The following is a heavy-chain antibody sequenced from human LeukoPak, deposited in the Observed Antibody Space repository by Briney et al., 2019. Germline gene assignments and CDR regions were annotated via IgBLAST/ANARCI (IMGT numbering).Heavy chain of an antibody. Sequence: HGESLKISCKGSGYSFTSHWIGWVRQMPGKGLEWMGIIYPGDLDTRYSPSFQGQVTISADKFISTAYLQWSSLKASDTAMYYCARVSTPSAYDPFDFWGQGTLVTVSS. J-gene: IGHJ4*02. V-gene: IGHV5-51*01. CDR1: GYSFTSHW. D-gene: IGHD5-12*01. CDR3: ARVSTPSAYDPFDF. CDR2: IYPGDLDT.